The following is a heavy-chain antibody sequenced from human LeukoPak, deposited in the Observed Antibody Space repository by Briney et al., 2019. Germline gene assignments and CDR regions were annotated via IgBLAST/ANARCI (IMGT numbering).Heavy chain of an antibody. J-gene: IGHJ4*02. CDR1: GGSIRSYF. CDR3: ARQGYTASYYFLDY. CDR2: IYTTGAT. Sequence: PSETLSLTCTVSGGSIRSYFWGWVRQPAGKGLEWIGRIYTTGATFYNPSLKTRLTMSIDTSKNQFSLRLTSVVAADTAVYYRARQGYTASYYFLDYWSQGTLVTVSS. D-gene: IGHD1-26*01. V-gene: IGHV4-4*07.